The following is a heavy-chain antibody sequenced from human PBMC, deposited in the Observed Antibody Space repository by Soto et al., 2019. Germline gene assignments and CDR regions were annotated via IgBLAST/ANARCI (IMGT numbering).Heavy chain of an antibody. CDR2: IYYSGST. D-gene: IGHD3-22*01. CDR3: ARDGGIQYYDSSGYQFDY. CDR1: GGSISSYY. V-gene: IGHV4-59*01. Sequence: SETLSLTCTVSGGSISSYYWSWIRRPPGKGLEWIGYIYYSGSTNYNPSLKSRVTISVDTSKNQFSLKLSSVTAADTAVYYCARDGGIQYYDSSGYQFDYWGQGTLVTVSS. J-gene: IGHJ4*02.